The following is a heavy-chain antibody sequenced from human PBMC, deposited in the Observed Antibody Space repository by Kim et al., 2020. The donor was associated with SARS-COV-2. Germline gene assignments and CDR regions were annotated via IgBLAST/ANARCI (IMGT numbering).Heavy chain of an antibody. CDR1: GFTFSSYG. D-gene: IGHD6-6*01. V-gene: IGHV3-33*01. CDR2: IWYDGSNK. J-gene: IGHJ4*02. CDR3: ARDILIRGYSSSPGDY. Sequence: GGSLRLSCAASGFTFSSYGMHWVRQAPGKGLEWVAVIWYDGSNKYYADSVKGRFTISRDNSKNTLYLQMNSLRAEDTAVYYCARDILIRGYSSSPGDYWGQGTLVTVSS.